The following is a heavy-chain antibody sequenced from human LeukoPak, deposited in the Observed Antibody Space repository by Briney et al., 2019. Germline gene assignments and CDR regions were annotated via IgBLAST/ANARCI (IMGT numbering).Heavy chain of an antibody. CDR3: AKGDYSGSYYFDY. V-gene: IGHV3-23*01. J-gene: IGHJ4*02. CDR1: GFIFSGYG. Sequence: GGSLRLSCAVSGFIFSGYGMSWVRQAPGKGLEWVSVSGSGGSTYYADSVKGRFTISRDNSKNTLYLQMNSLRAEDTAVYYCAKGDYSGSYYFDYWGQGTLVTVSS. CDR2: SGSGGST. D-gene: IGHD1-26*01.